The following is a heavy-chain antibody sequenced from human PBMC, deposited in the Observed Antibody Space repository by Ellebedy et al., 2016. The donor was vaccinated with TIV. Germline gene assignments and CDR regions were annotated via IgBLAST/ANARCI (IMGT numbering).Heavy chain of an antibody. V-gene: IGHV1-3*01. CDR2: STAGNSNR. CDR3: AREGREENKPMAYLDY. CDR1: GYTFSTYT. D-gene: IGHD2/OR15-2a*01. Sequence: AASVKVSCKASGYTFSTYTIQWMRQDPGQRLEWMGWSTAGNSNRQYSQRFQGRLTITRDTSASTAYMELSGLSSEDTAVYYCAREGREENKPMAYLDYWGQGTLVTGSS. J-gene: IGHJ4*02.